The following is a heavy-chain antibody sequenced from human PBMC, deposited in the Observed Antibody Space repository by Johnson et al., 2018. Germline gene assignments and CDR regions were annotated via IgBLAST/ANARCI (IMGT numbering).Heavy chain of an antibody. Sequence: QVQLQESAPGLVKPSETXSLTRTVSGGSIRSYYWSWIRQPPGKGLEWIGYSYYSGSTNYKHTLNSQVTISVDTSKNQFSLMLSSVTAADTAVYYWARSWQLEYYYYGMDVWGQGTTVTVSS. CDR3: ARSWQLEYYYYGMDV. D-gene: IGHD6-13*01. J-gene: IGHJ6*02. V-gene: IGHV4-59*01. CDR1: GGSIRSYY. CDR2: SYYSGST.